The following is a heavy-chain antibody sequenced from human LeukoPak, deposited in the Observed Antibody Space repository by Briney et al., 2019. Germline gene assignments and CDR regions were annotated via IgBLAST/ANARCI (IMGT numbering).Heavy chain of an antibody. CDR1: GASISSNF. D-gene: IGHD4-23*01. CDR3: ARGFYMTTVVHYFDF. V-gene: IGHV4-59*08. CDR2: IYYSGST. J-gene: IGHJ4*02. Sequence: PSETLSLTCTVSGASISSNFWTWIRQPPRQGLEWIGYIYYSGSTNYNPSLKSRVTMSVDTSKNQFSLKLSSVTAADTAVYYCARGFYMTTVVHYFDFWGQGTLVTVSS.